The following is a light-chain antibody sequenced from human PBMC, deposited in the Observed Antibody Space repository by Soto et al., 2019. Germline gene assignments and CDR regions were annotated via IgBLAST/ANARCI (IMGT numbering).Light chain of an antibody. CDR1: QSISSN. V-gene: IGKV3-15*01. CDR3: QQYNNWPGWA. CDR2: GAS. Sequence: EIVMTQSPATLSVSPGERVTLSCRASQSISSNLAWYQQKPGQAPRLLIYGASTRATGIPARFSGSGSGTEFSLSICSLQSEDFAVYYCQQYNNWPGWAFGQGTKVEIK. J-gene: IGKJ1*01.